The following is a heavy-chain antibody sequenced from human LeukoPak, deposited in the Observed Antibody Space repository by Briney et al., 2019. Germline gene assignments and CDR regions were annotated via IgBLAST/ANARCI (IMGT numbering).Heavy chain of an antibody. J-gene: IGHJ3*02. D-gene: IGHD3-22*01. Sequence: KPSETLSLTCTVSGGSISSYYWSWIRQPPGKGLEWIGYIYYSGSTNYNPSLKSRVTISVDTSKNQFSLKLSSVTAADTAVYYCARDRSGYYDSSGTYDAFDIWGQGTMVTVSS. CDR1: GGSISSYY. CDR2: IYYSGST. CDR3: ARDRSGYYDSSGTYDAFDI. V-gene: IGHV4-59*01.